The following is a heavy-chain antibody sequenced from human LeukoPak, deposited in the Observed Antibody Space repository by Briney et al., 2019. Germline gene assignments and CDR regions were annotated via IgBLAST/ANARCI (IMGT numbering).Heavy chain of an antibody. J-gene: IGHJ6*02. D-gene: IGHD3-10*01. Sequence: GGSLRLSCAASGFTFSDHYMDWVRQAPGKGQEGVGRSRSKADSFTTEYAASVRGRFTISRDDSKKLLYLQMNGLKTEDTAVYYCATNTDGSGTISLYYYPMDVWGQGTTVTVSS. CDR1: GFTFSDHY. CDR2: SRSKADSFTT. CDR3: ATNTDGSGTISLYYYPMDV. V-gene: IGHV3-72*01.